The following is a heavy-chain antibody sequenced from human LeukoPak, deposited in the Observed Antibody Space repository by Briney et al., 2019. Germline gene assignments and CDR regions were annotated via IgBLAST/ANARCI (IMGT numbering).Heavy chain of an antibody. Sequence: PGGSLRLSCAASGFTFSSYGMHWVRQAPGKGLEWVAFIRYDGSNKYYADSVKGRFTISRDNSKNTFYLQMNSLRPEDTAMYYCARDFGYSYGYFDQWGQGTLVTVSS. J-gene: IGHJ4*02. CDR3: ARDFGYSYGYFDQ. CDR1: GFTFSSYG. D-gene: IGHD5-18*01. V-gene: IGHV3-30*02. CDR2: IRYDGSNK.